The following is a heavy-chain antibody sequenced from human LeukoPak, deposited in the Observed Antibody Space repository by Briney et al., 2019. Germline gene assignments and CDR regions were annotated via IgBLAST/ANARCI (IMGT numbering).Heavy chain of an antibody. CDR2: IHSSGSTI. CDR3: ARDGTTVITNYYYGMDV. D-gene: IGHD4-17*01. J-gene: IGHJ6*02. CDR1: GFTFSSYH. Sequence: GGSLRLSCAASGFTFSSYHMNWVRQAPGKGVEWVSYIHSSGSTIYYADSVKGRFTISRDNAKNSLYLQMNSLRAEDTAVYHCARDGTTVITNYYYGMDVWGQGTTVTVSS. V-gene: IGHV3-48*03.